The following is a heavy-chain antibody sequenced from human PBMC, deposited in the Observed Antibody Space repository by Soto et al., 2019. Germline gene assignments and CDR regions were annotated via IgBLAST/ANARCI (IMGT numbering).Heavy chain of an antibody. V-gene: IGHV4-34*01. CDR2: INHSGST. Sequence: QVQLQQWGAGLLKPSETLSLTCAVYGGSFSGYYWSWIRQPPGKGLEWIGEINHSGSTNYNPSLKSRVTISVDTSKNQVSLKLSSVTAADTAVYYCARELLWFGDNNWFDPWGQGTLVTVSS. CDR3: ARELLWFGDNNWFDP. D-gene: IGHD3-10*01. CDR1: GGSFSGYY. J-gene: IGHJ5*02.